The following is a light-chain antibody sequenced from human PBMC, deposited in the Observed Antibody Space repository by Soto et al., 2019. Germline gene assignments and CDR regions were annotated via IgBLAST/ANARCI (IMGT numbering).Light chain of an antibody. CDR1: SNDVGDYNF. CDR2: DVS. Sequence: QSALTQPRSVSGSPGQSVTISCTGTSNDVGDYNFVSWYQQHPGKVPKLFIYDVSRRPSGVPDRFSGSKSGNTASLTISGLQAEDEADYYCSSYAGSYTLVFGGGTQLTVL. V-gene: IGLV2-11*01. CDR3: SSYAGSYTLV. J-gene: IGLJ2*01.